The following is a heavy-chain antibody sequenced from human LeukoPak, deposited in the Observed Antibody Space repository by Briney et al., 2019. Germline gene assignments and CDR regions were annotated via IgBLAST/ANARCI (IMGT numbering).Heavy chain of an antibody. CDR1: GFTFSSYW. Sequence: GGSLRLSCAASGFTFSSYWMSWVRQAPGKGLEWVANIKQDGSEKYYVDSVKGRFTISRDNAKNSLYLQMNSLRAEDTAVYYCARGIIYSYGLYYYYYYYMDVWGKGTTVTISS. CDR3: ARGIIYSYGLYYYYYYYMDV. J-gene: IGHJ6*03. V-gene: IGHV3-7*01. D-gene: IGHD5-18*01. CDR2: IKQDGSEK.